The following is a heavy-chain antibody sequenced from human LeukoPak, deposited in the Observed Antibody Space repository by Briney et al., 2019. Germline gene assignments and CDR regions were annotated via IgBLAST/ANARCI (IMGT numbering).Heavy chain of an antibody. D-gene: IGHD2-15*01. CDR2: ISYDGSNR. CDR1: GFTFSSYA. CDR3: RSFPADKTDL. Sequence: GGSLRLSCAASGFTFSSYAMHWVRQAPGKGLEWVAVISYDGSNRYYADSVKGRFTISRDNSKNTLYLQMNSLRAEDTAVYYCRSFPADKTDLWGRGTLVTVSS. J-gene: IGHJ2*01. V-gene: IGHV3-30*04.